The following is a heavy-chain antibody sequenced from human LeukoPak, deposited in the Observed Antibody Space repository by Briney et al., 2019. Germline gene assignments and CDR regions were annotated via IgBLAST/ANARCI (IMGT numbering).Heavy chain of an antibody. Sequence: PEGSLRLSCAASGFTFSSYAMSWVRQAPGKGLEWVSAISGSGGSTYYADSVKGRFTISRDNSKNTLYLQMNSLRAEDTAVYYCAKVMGRYQLPWFDYWGQGTLVTVSS. V-gene: IGHV3-23*01. CDR3: AKVMGRYQLPWFDY. CDR1: GFTFSSYA. D-gene: IGHD2-2*01. J-gene: IGHJ4*02. CDR2: ISGSGGST.